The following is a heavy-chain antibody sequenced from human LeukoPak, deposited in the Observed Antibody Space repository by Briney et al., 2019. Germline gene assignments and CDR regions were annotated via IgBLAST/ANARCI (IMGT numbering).Heavy chain of an antibody. CDR2: ISSNEYDT. CDR3: VKDLNGTWSFDY. CDR1: GFTFGAYF. J-gene: IGHJ4*02. D-gene: IGHD2-8*01. V-gene: IGHV3-64D*06. Sequence: QTGGSLRLSCSASGFTFGAYFMHWVRQAPGKGLQYVSSISSNEYDTYYADSVKGRFTISRDNSKNTLFLQMNNLRPEDTAVYCCVKDLNGTWSFDYWGQGTLVTVSS.